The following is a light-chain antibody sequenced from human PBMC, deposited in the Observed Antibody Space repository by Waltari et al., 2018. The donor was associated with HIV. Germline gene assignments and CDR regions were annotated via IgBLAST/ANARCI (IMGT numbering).Light chain of an antibody. Sequence: EIVLTQSPVTLSLSPGERATLSCRASQSVSSYLVWYQQKPGQAPRLLIYDASNRATGIPARFTGSGSGTDFTRTISSLEPEDVAVYYCQQRSTWPPGFGQGTKVEIK. CDR1: QSVSSY. V-gene: IGKV3-11*01. CDR3: QQRSTWPPG. J-gene: IGKJ1*01. CDR2: DAS.